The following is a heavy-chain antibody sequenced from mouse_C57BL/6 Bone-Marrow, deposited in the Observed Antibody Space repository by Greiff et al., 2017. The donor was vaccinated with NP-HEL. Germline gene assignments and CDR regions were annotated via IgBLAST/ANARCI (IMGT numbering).Heavy chain of an antibody. J-gene: IGHJ2*01. CDR3: AREGVTGVFDY. D-gene: IGHD4-1*01. Sequence: QVHVKQPGAELVKPGASVKLSCKASGYTFTSYWMHWVKQRPGQGLEWIGMIHPNSGSTNYNEKFKSKATLTVDKSSSTAYMQLSSLTSEDSAVYYCAREGVTGVFDYWGQGTTLTVSS. CDR2: IHPNSGST. CDR1: GYTFTSYW. V-gene: IGHV1-64*01.